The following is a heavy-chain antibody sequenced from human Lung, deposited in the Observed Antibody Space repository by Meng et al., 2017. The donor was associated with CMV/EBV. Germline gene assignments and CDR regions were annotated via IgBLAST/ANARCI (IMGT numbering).Heavy chain of an antibody. CDR2: INPNSGGT. CDR3: AYTDDFWSGYYLPGMAL. V-gene: IGHV1-2*02. CDR1: GYTFTGYD. Sequence: ASVXVSXKASGYTFTGYDMHWVRQAPGQGLEWMGWINPNSGGTNYAQKLQGRVTMTRDTSISTAYMELSRLRSDDTAVYYCAYTDDFWSGYYLPGMALWGQGTXVTVSS. J-gene: IGHJ4*02. D-gene: IGHD3-3*01.